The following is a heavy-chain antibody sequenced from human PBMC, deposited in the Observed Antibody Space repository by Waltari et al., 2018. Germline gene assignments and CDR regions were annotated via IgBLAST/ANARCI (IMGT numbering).Heavy chain of an antibody. D-gene: IGHD4-17*01. CDR2: INTKTGNP. Sequence: QVQLVQSGSELKEPGASVKVSCQTSGYTFISNAMNWLRQAPGQGLQWMGWINTKTGNPTYAQCFTGLFVFSLDTSVGTAYLQINSLEAADTAVYYCAAGLDYLSSYFDPWGQGTLVTVSS. CDR1: GYTFISNA. J-gene: IGHJ5*02. CDR3: AAGLDYLSSYFDP. V-gene: IGHV7-4-1*02.